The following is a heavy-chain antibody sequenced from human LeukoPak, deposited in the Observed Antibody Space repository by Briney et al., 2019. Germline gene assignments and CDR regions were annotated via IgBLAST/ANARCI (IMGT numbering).Heavy chain of an antibody. CDR2: INPNSGGT. V-gene: IGHV1-2*02. CDR3: ARQYCSGGTCTSPFDY. J-gene: IGHJ4*02. Sequence: ASVKVSCKAFGYTFTGYYMHWVRQAPGQGLEWMGWINPNSGGTNYAQKFQGRVTMTRDTSIRTAYMELSRLRSDDTAVYYCARQYCSGGTCTSPFDYWGQGTLVTVSS. D-gene: IGHD2-15*01. CDR1: GYTFTGYY.